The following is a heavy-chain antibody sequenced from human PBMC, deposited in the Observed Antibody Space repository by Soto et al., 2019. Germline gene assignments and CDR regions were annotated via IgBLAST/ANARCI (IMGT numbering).Heavy chain of an antibody. CDR3: ARRGLRYGDYYGMDV. V-gene: IGHV5-51*01. Sequence: PGESLKISCKGSGYSFTSYWIGWVRQMPGKGLEWMGIIYPGDSDTRYSPSFQGQVTISADKSISTAYLQWSSLKASDTAMYYCARRGLRYGDYYGMDVWGQGTTVTVSS. J-gene: IGHJ6*02. D-gene: IGHD3-10*01. CDR2: IYPGDSDT. CDR1: GYSFTSYW.